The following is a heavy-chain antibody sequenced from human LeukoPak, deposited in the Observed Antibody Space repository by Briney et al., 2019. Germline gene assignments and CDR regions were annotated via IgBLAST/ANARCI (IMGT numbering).Heavy chain of an antibody. J-gene: IGHJ6*03. CDR3: AITPAYYYFYMDV. V-gene: IGHV4-61*02. Sequence: PSETLSLTCTVSGGSISSGSYYWSWTRQPAGKGLEWIGRIYTSGSTNYNPSLKSRVTISVDTSKNQFSLKLSSVTAADTAVYYCAITPAYYYFYMDVWGKGTTVTVSS. CDR1: GGSISSGSYY. CDR2: IYTSGST.